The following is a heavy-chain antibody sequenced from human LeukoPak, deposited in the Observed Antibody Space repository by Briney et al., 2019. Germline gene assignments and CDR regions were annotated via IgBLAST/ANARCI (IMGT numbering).Heavy chain of an antibody. V-gene: IGHV4-34*01. D-gene: IGHD3-9*01. Sequence: SETLSLTCAVYGGSFSGYYWSWIRRPPGKGLEWIGEINHSGSTNYNPSLKSRVTISVDTSKNQFSLKLSSVTAADTAVYYCARAGVYYDILTGYRGNYFDYWGQGTLVTVSS. CDR3: ARAGVYYDILTGYRGNYFDY. CDR1: GGSFSGYY. J-gene: IGHJ4*02. CDR2: INHSGST.